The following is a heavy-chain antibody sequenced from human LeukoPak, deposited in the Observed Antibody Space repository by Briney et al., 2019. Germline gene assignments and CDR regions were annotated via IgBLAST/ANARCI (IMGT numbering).Heavy chain of an antibody. Sequence: SETLSLTCAVYGGSFSGYYWSWIRQPPGKGLEWIGEINHSGSTNYNPSLKSRVTISVDTSKNQFSLKLSSVTAADTAVYYCARAFLYGNYLTIYYYMDVWGKGTTVTVS. V-gene: IGHV4-34*01. CDR3: ARAFLYGNYLTIYYYMDV. J-gene: IGHJ6*03. D-gene: IGHD4-11*01. CDR2: INHSGST. CDR1: GGSFSGYY.